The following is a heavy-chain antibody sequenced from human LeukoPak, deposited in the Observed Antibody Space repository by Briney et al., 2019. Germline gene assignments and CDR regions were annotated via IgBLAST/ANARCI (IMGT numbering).Heavy chain of an antibody. Sequence: GGSLRLSCAASGFTFSSYAMSWVRQAPGKGLEWVSAISGSGGSTYYADSVKGRFTISRDNSKNTLYLQMNSLRDEETAVYYCAKVKYDYGDPVGWFDPWGQGSLVTVSS. D-gene: IGHD4-17*01. J-gene: IGHJ5*02. V-gene: IGHV3-23*01. CDR2: ISGSGGST. CDR3: AKVKYDYGDPVGWFDP. CDR1: GFTFSSYA.